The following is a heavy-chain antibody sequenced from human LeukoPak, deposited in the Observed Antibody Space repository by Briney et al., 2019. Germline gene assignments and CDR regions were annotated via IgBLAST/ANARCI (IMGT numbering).Heavy chain of an antibody. Sequence: SETLSLTCTVSGGSISSSSYYWGWIRQPPGKGLEWIGSIYYSGSTYYSPSLKSRVTISVDTSKNQFSLKLSSVTAADTAVYYCARDRNGYGSGSYWDYWGQGTLVTVSS. CDR1: GGSISSSSYY. CDR3: ARDRNGYGSGSYWDY. V-gene: IGHV4-39*07. D-gene: IGHD3-10*01. CDR2: IYYSGST. J-gene: IGHJ4*02.